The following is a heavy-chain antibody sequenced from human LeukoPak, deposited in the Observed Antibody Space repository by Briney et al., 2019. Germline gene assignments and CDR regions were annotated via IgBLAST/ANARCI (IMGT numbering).Heavy chain of an antibody. CDR1: GGSICSYY. CDR2: IYYSGST. J-gene: IGHJ4*02. V-gene: IGHV4-59*01. D-gene: IGHD5/OR15-5a*01. Sequence: SETLSLTCTVYGGSICSYYWSWIRQPPGKGLEWIGYIYYSGSTNYNPSLKSRVTISVDTSKNQFSLKLSSVTAADTAVYYCAITVLPLWSTNGGYFDYWGQGTLVTVSS. CDR3: AITVLPLWSTNGGYFDY.